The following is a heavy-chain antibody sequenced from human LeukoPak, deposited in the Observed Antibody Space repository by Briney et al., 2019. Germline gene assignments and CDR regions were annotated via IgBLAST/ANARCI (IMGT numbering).Heavy chain of an antibody. CDR2: FDPEDGET. J-gene: IGHJ3*02. CDR3: ATDLAYCGGDCYSATFDI. D-gene: IGHD2-21*01. Sequence: ASVKVSCKVSGYTLTELSMHWLRQAPGKGLEWMGGFDPEDGETIYAQKFQGRVTMTEDTSTDTAYMELSSLRSEDTAVYYCATDLAYCGGDCYSATFDIWGQGTMVTVSS. V-gene: IGHV1-24*01. CDR1: GYTLTELS.